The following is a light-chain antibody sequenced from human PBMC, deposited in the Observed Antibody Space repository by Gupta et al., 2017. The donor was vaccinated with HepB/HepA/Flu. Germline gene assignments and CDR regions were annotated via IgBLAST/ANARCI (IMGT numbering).Light chain of an antibody. CDR1: SGSVSTNSY. CDR3: LLTVGSGIWV. Sequence: QTVVTQEPSFSVSPGGTVTLTCGLTSGSVSTNSYPGWYQQTPGQAPRTLVYKKNSRFSVVPARFSASFLGNKAALTITGAPEDVDSDYYCLLTVGSGIWVFGGGTKLTVL. V-gene: IGLV8-61*01. J-gene: IGLJ3*02. CDR2: KKN.